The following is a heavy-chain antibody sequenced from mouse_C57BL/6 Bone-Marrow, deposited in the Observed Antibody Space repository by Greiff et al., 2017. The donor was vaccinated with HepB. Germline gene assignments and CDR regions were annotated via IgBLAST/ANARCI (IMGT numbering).Heavy chain of an antibody. CDR1: GFSFNTYA. V-gene: IGHV10-1*01. CDR3: VRQGNYYGSSYYFDY. D-gene: IGHD1-1*01. J-gene: IGHJ2*01. CDR2: IRSKSNNYAT. Sequence: EVNLVESGGGLVQPKGSLKLSCAASGFSFNTYAMNWVRQAPGKGLEWVARIRSKSNNYATYYADSVKDRFTISRDDSESMLYLQMNNLKTEDTAMYYCVRQGNYYGSSYYFDYWGQGTTLTVSS.